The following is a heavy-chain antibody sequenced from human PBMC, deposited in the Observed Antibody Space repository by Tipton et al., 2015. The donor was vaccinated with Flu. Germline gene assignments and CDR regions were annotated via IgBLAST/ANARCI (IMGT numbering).Heavy chain of an antibody. CDR1: GYTFTGYY. Sequence: QLVQSGAEVKKPGASVKVSCKASGYTFTGYYMHWVRQAPGQGFEWMGRINPSSGGTNYAQKFQGRATMTRDTSISTAYMELSRLRCADPAVSYCASLPPRFGVADPCCQGTLVTVSS. CDR3: ASLPPRFGVADP. D-gene: IGHD3-10*01. J-gene: IGHJ5*02. V-gene: IGHV1-2*06. CDR2: INPSSGGT.